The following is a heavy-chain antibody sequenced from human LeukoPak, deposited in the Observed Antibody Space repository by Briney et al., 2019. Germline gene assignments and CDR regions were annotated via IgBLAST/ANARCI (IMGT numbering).Heavy chain of an antibody. CDR1: GFTFSSYS. CDR3: AATGGYQLPRTDY. CDR2: ISSSSSTI. V-gene: IGHV3-48*02. D-gene: IGHD2-2*01. J-gene: IGHJ4*02. Sequence: GGSLRLSCAASGFTFSSYSMNWVRQAPGKGLELVSYISSSSSTIYYAGPVKGRFTISRDNAQNSLYLQINSLGDEDTDVYYCAATGGYQLPRTDYWGQGTLVTVSS.